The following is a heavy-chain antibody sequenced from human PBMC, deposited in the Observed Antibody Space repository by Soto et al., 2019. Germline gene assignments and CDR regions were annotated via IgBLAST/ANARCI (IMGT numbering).Heavy chain of an antibody. J-gene: IGHJ3*02. CDR3: ASRRGYSYGVDAFDI. D-gene: IGHD5-18*01. CDR2: IIPIFGTA. CDR1: GGTFSSYA. Sequence: GASVKVSCKASGGTFSSYAISWVRQAPGQGLEWMGGIIPIFGTANYAQKFQGRVTITADESTSTAYMELSSLRSEDTAVYYCASRRGYSYGVDAFDIWGQGTMVTVSS. V-gene: IGHV1-69*13.